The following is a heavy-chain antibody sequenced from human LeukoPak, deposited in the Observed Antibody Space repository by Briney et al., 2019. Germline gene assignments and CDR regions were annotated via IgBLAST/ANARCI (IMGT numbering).Heavy chain of an antibody. D-gene: IGHD2-2*01. J-gene: IGHJ6*03. V-gene: IGHV4-59*08. CDR3: ARLLKDIVVVPAAMYYYYYMDV. CDR1: GGPISSYY. Sequence: SETLSLTCTVSGGPISSYYWSWIRQPPGKGLEWIGHIYYCESTNYNPSLKSRVNISVDTSKNQFSLKLSSVTAADTAVYYCARLLKDIVVVPAAMYYYYYMDVWGKGTTVTVSS. CDR2: IYYCEST.